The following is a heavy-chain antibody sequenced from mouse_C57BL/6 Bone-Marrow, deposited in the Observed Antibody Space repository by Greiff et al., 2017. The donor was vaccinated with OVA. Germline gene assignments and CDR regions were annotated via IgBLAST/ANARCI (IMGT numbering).Heavy chain of an antibody. Sequence: QVQLQQPGAELVMPGASVKLSCKASGYTFTSYGMHWVKQRPGQGLEWIGEIDPSDSYPNYNQKFKGKSTLTVDKSSSTAYMQLSSLTSEDSAVYYCAREGYYYAWFAYWGQGTLVTVSA. V-gene: IGHV1-69*01. CDR2: IDPSDSYP. J-gene: IGHJ3*01. CDR3: AREGYYYAWFAY. CDR1: GYTFTSYG. D-gene: IGHD1-1*01.